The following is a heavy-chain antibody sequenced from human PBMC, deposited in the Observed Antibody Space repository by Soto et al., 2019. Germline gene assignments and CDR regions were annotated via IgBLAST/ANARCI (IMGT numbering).Heavy chain of an antibody. V-gene: IGHV3-43*01. CDR2: ISWDGGST. CDR1: GFTFDDYT. Sequence: GGSLRLSCAASGFTFDDYTMHWVRQAPGKGLEWVSLISWDGGSTYYADSVKGRFTISRDNSKNSLFLQMNSLRAGDTAVYYCAKDPQQRLTILDYWGQGALVTVSS. CDR3: AKDPQQRLTILDY. D-gene: IGHD6-25*01. J-gene: IGHJ4*02.